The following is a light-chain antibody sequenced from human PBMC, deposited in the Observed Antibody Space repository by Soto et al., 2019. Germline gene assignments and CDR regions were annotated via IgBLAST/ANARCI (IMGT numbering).Light chain of an antibody. CDR1: QGISSG. V-gene: IGKV1-13*02. Sequence: AIQLTQSPSSLSASVGDRVSITCRASQGISSGLAWYQQKPGTAPKLLIYDASNLESGVPSRFSGSGSGTDFTLTISSLQPEDFATYYCQQFNSYPRTFGQGTRLEIK. J-gene: IGKJ5*01. CDR3: QQFNSYPRT. CDR2: DAS.